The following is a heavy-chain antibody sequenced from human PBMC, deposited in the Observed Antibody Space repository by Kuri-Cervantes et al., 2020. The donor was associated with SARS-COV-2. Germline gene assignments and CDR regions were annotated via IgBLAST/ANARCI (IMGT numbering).Heavy chain of an antibody. CDR3: ARDVRPNDFWSGYYTGGAPLGFDI. J-gene: IGHJ3*02. CDR1: GGTFSSYA. D-gene: IGHD3-3*01. V-gene: IGHV1-69*13. Sequence: SVKVSCKASGGTFSSYAISWVRQAPGQGLEWMGGIIPIFGTANYAQKFQGRVTITADESTSTAYMELRSLRSDDTAVYYCARDVRPNDFWSGYYTGGAPLGFDIWGQGTMVTVSS. CDR2: IIPIFGTA.